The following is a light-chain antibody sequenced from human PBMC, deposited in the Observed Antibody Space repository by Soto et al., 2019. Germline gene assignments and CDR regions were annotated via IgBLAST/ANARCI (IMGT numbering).Light chain of an antibody. CDR2: ASS. Sequence: DIQSTQSPSSLSASVGDRVTVTCRASQGIGTYLVWYQQKSGKAPTVLIYASSTLQTGVPSRFSGSGSGTDFSLKLSSINTEEVATYYCQQVDSYPRTVGQGPKGEIK. CDR1: QGIGTY. J-gene: IGKJ1*01. CDR3: QQVDSYPRT. V-gene: IGKV1-9*01.